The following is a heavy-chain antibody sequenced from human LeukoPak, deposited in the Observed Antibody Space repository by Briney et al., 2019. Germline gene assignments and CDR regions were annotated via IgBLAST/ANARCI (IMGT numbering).Heavy chain of an antibody. CDR2: IRYDGNNK. CDR3: GKVYYDFWSGPSLGVFDI. J-gene: IGHJ3*02. D-gene: IGHD3-3*01. V-gene: IGHV3-30*02. Sequence: PGGSLRLSCAASGFTFSTYGMHWVRQAPGKGLEWVAFIRYDGNNKYYADSVKGRFTISRDNSKNTLYLQMNSLRAEDTAVYYCGKVYYDFWSGPSLGVFDIWGQGTMLTVSS. CDR1: GFTFSTYG.